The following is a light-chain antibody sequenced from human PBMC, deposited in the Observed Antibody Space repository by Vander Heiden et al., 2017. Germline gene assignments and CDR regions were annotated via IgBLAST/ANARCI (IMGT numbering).Light chain of an antibody. V-gene: IGLV2-14*03. Sequence: QSAPTQPAPVSGSPGQSITLSCTGTSSDIGTSNFVSWYQQHPGQAPKLLIFDVTDRPSGVSDRFSGSKSGNTASLTISGLQAEDEAVYYCSSYPSSTAVVFGGGSKLTVL. J-gene: IGLJ3*02. CDR2: DVT. CDR3: SSYPSSTAVV. CDR1: SSDIGTSNF.